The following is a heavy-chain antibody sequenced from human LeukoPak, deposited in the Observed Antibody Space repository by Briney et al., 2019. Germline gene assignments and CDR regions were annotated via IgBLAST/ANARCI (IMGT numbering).Heavy chain of an antibody. Sequence: GESLKISCKGSGYIFSNYWIGWVRQMPGKGLEYMGIIYPGDSDTRYSPSFQGQVTISADKSISTAYLQWSSLKASDTAMYYCARLYSSSSYNWFDPWGQGTLVTVSS. CDR1: GYIFSNYW. CDR2: IYPGDSDT. CDR3: ARLYSSSSYNWFDP. V-gene: IGHV5-51*01. D-gene: IGHD6-6*01. J-gene: IGHJ5*02.